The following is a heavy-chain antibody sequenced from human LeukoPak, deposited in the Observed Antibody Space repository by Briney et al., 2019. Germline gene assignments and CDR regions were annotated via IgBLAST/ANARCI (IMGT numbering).Heavy chain of an antibody. V-gene: IGHV4-34*01. CDR1: GGSFSGYY. J-gene: IGHJ4*02. D-gene: IGHD3-16*02. CDR3: ARRYDYVWGSYRYRPISHDY. CDR2: INHSGST. Sequence: PSETLSLTCAVYGGSFSGYYWSWIRQPPGKGLEWIGEINHSGSTNYNPSLKSRVTISVDTSKNQFSLKLSSVTAAGTAVYYCARRYDYVWGSYRYRPISHDYWGQGTLVTVSS.